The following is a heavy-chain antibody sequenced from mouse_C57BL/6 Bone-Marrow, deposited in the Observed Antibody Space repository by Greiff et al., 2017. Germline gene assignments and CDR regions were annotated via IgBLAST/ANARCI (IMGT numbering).Heavy chain of an antibody. J-gene: IGHJ2*01. CDR2: IDPTDSET. D-gene: IGHD2-14*01. CDR3: ARSDPNRGYFDY. CDR1: GYTFTSYW. V-gene: IGHV1-52*01. Sequence: QVQLQQPGAELVRPGSSVKLSCKASGYTFTSYWMHWVKQRPIQGLEWIGNIDPTDSETHYNKKFKDKATLTVDKSSSTAYMQLSSLTCEESADYDCARSDPNRGYFDYWGQGTTLTVSS.